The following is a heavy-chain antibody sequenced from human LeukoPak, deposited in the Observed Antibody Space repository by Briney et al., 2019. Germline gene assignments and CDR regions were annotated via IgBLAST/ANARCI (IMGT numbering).Heavy chain of an antibody. V-gene: IGHV3-7*01. Sequence: GGSLRLSCAASGFTFTTYWMGWVRQAPGKGLEWVANLKPDGSEKFYVDSVKGRFTISRDNAKNSLYLQMNSLRAEDTAVYFCARSLRGDYDYWGRGTLVTVSS. CDR1: GFTFTTYW. CDR2: LKPDGSEK. CDR3: ARSLRGDYDY. J-gene: IGHJ4*02. D-gene: IGHD3-10*01.